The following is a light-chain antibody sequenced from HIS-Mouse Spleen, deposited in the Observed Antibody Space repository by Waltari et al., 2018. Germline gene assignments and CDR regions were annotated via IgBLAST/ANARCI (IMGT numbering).Light chain of an antibody. J-gene: IGLJ2*01. CDR1: ALPQKY. V-gene: IGLV3-10*01. CDR2: EDS. CDR3: YSTDSSGNHRV. Sequence: SYELPQPPSVSVSPGPTDRIHCTGHALPQKYAYWYQQKTGQSPVLVIYEDSKRPSGIPERFSGSSSGTIATLTISGAQVEDEADYYCYSTDSSGNHRVFGGGTKLTVL.